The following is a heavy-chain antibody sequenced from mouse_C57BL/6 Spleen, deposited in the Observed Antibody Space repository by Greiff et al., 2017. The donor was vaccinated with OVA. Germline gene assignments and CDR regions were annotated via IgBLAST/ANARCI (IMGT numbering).Heavy chain of an antibody. CDR3: ASITTVVPYYFDY. CDR2: ISRGGSYT. D-gene: IGHD1-1*01. V-gene: IGHV5-6*01. CDR1: GFTFSSYG. J-gene: IGHJ2*01. Sequence: EVKLVESGGDLVKPGASLKLSCAASGFTFSSYGMSWVRQTPDKRLEWVATISRGGSYTYYPDSVKGRYTISRDNAKNTLYLRMSSLKSEDSAMYYCASITTVVPYYFDYWGQGTTLTVSS.